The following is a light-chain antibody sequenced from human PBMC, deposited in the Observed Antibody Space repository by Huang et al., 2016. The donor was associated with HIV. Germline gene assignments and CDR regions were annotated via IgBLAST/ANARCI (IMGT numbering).Light chain of an antibody. J-gene: IGKJ5*01. Sequence: DIVMTQSPLSLPVTPGEPASISCRSSQSLLHSNAYNNLDWYRQKPGQSTQLLIYLGCYRASGVPDRFSGSGSGTDFTLKISRVEAEDVGVYYCMQALQTPITFGQGTRLEIK. CDR2: LGC. CDR3: MQALQTPIT. V-gene: IGKV2-28*01. CDR1: QSLLHSNAYNN.